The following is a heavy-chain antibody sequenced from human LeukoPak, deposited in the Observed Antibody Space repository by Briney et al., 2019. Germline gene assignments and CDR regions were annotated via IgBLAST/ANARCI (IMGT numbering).Heavy chain of an antibody. D-gene: IGHD6-13*01. J-gene: IGHJ4*02. Sequence: SETLSLTCTVSGGSISSSSYYWGWIRQPPGKGLEWIGSIYYSGSTYYNPSLKSRVTISVDTSKNQYSLKLSSVTAADTAVYYCARVRSSSWFDYWGQGTLVTVSS. CDR3: ARVRSSSWFDY. CDR1: GGSISSSSYY. V-gene: IGHV4-39*07. CDR2: IYYSGST.